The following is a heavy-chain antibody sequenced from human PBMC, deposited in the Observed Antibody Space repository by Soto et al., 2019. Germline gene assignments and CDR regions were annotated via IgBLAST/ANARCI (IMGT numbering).Heavy chain of an antibody. CDR3: ASDPYYYASDY. D-gene: IGHD3-10*01. J-gene: IGHJ4*02. Sequence: QVQRVESGGGLVKAGGSLRLSCAASGFSFSDHYMTWIRQAPGKGLEWVSYISGSGSTIYYADSVKGRFTVSRNNAKNSRYLHLNSLRAEDTAVYYCASDPYYYASDYWGQGTLVTVSS. CDR2: ISGSGSTI. V-gene: IGHV3-11*01. CDR1: GFSFSDHY.